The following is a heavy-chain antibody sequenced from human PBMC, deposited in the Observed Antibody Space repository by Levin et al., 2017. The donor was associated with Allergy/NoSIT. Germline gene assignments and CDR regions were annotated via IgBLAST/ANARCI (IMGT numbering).Heavy chain of an antibody. D-gene: IGHD1-1*01. V-gene: IGHV1-2*02. CDR2: INTKSGDT. CDR3: AAGTNGTTGWFHP. J-gene: IGHJ5*02. CDR1: GYNFNDYF. Sequence: ASVKVSCKAYGYNFNDYFLHWMRQAPGQGLEWVGWINTKSGDTKNAQKFQGRVTMTRDTSITTTYMDLTSLTSDDTAVYFCAAGTNGTTGWFHPWGQGTQVIVSS.